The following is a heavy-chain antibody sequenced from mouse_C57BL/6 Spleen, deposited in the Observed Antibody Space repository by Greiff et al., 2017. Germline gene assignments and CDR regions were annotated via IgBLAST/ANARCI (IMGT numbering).Heavy chain of an antibody. CDR3: ATAQATSYFDY. CDR2: IHPNSGST. V-gene: IGHV1-64*01. Sequence: VQLQQSGAELVKPGASVKLSCKASGYTFTSYWMHWVKQRPGQGLEWIGMIHPNSGSTNYNEKFKSKATLTVDKSSSTAYMQLSSLTSEDSAVYYCATAQATSYFDYWGQGTTLTVSS. CDR1: GYTFTSYW. D-gene: IGHD3-2*02. J-gene: IGHJ2*01.